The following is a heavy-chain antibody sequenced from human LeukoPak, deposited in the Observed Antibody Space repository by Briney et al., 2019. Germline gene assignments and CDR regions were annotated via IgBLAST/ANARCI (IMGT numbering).Heavy chain of an antibody. V-gene: IGHV4-34*01. D-gene: IGHD3-3*01. CDR2: MNHSGST. CDR3: ARGNGYDFWSGYYLFDY. Sequence: SETLSLTCAVYGGSFSGYYWSWIRQPPGKGLEWIGEMNHSGSTNYNPSLKSRVTISVDTSKNQFSLKLSSVTAADTAVYYCARGNGYDFWSGYYLFDYWGQGTLVTVSS. CDR1: GGSFSGYY. J-gene: IGHJ4*02.